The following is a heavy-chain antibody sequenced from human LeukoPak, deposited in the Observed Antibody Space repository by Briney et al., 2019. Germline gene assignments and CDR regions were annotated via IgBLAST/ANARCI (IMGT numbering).Heavy chain of an antibody. J-gene: IGHJ5*01. CDR2: INANSGTT. V-gene: IGHV3-23*01. CDR3: AKPISGGLAVTADWFHP. D-gene: IGHD6-19*01. CDR1: GFAFSFYA. Sequence: GSLRLSCAASGFAFSFYAMSWLRQPPGKGLEWVSTINANSGTTSYAASVRGRFTISRDNSKNTLYLQVNTLRADDTATYYCAKPISGGLAVTADWFHPWGQGTLVVVSS.